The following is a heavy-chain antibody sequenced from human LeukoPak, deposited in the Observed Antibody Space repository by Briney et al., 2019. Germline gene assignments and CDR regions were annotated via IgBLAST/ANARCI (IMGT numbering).Heavy chain of an antibody. V-gene: IGHV3-23*01. Sequence: GGSLRLSCAASGFTFSSYAMSWVRQAPGKGLEWVSAISGSGGSTYYADSVKGRFTISRDNSKNTLYLQMNSLRAEDTAVYYCAYYYDSSGYYDVPLYFDYWGQGTLVTVSS. CDR2: ISGSGGST. D-gene: IGHD3-22*01. J-gene: IGHJ4*02. CDR3: AYYYDSSGYYDVPLYFDY. CDR1: GFTFSSYA.